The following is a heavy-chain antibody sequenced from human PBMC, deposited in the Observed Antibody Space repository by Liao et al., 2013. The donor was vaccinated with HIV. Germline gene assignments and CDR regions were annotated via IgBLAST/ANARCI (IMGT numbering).Heavy chain of an antibody. CDR3: ARGLWGSISCEGWVCYYYYYYMDV. D-gene: IGHD2-2*01. J-gene: IGHJ6*03. Sequence: QVQLQQWGAGLLKPSETLSLTCAVYGGSISGYYWTWIRQPPGKGLEWIGEINHSGSTSYNPSLKSRVTISVDTSKNQLSLKLSSVTAADTAVYYCARGLWGSISCEGWVCYYYYYYMDVWGKGTTVTVSS. V-gene: IGHV4-34*01. CDR2: INHSGST. CDR1: GGSISGYY.